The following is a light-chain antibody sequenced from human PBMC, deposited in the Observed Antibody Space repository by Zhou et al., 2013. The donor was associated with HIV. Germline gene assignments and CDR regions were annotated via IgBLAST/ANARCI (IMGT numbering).Light chain of an antibody. V-gene: IGKV3-20*01. CDR2: GAS. Sequence: DIVLTQSPGTLPLSPGDRATLSCRASQSVNSGSLAWYQQIPHQAPRLLIYGASSRATGIPDRFSGSGSETDFTLTISRLEPEDFAVYYCQQYGSFFGPGTKVDIK. CDR1: QSVNSGS. J-gene: IGKJ3*01. CDR3: QQYGSF.